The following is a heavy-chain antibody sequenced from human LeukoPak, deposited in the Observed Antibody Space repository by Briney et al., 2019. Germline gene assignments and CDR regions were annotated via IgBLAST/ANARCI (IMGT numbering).Heavy chain of an antibody. Sequence: GGSLRLSCAASGFTFSSNAMNWVRQAPGKGLEYVSGITSNGGSTYYANSVKGRFTIPRDNPRNTLYLQLGSLRAEDMAVYYCARGRGFDCWGQGTLVTVSS. CDR1: GFTFSSNA. J-gene: IGHJ4*02. CDR3: ARGRGFDC. V-gene: IGHV3-64*01. CDR2: ITSNGGST.